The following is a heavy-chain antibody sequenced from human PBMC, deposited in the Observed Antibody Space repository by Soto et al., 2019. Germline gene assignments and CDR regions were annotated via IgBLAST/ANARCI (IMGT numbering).Heavy chain of an antibody. CDR1: GFTFSSYG. CDR3: ARGGGGGLFEH. Sequence: GGSLRLSCAVSGFTFSSYGMHWVRQAPGKGLEWVAVISYDGSNKYYADSVKGRFTISRDNTKSSLFLQMNSLGVEDTAVYYCARGGGGGLFEHWGQGVLVTVSS. J-gene: IGHJ4*02. CDR2: ISYDGSNK. D-gene: IGHD2-21*01. V-gene: IGHV3-30*03.